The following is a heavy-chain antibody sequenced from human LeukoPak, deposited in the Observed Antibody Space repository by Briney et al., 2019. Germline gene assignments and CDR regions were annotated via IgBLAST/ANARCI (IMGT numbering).Heavy chain of an antibody. Sequence: ASVNVSCKACGYIFTGYYMHWVRKTPAQGVDGMGWINPNTGETNYGRKFQGRVTMTRDTSINTAYMEPRSLRSDDTAVYYCARSRRVGNGEYPDYWGQGTLVTVSS. CDR2: INPNTGET. CDR3: ARSRRVGNGEYPDY. CDR1: GYIFTGYY. D-gene: IGHD3-10*01. V-gene: IGHV1-2*02. J-gene: IGHJ4*02.